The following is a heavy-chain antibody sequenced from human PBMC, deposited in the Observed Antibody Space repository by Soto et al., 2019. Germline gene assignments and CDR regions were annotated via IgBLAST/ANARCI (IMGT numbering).Heavy chain of an antibody. V-gene: IGHV1-2*02. J-gene: IGHJ4*02. CDR1: GYTFTGYY. CDR2: INPNSGGT. CDR3: ATGVIAAAGSPSDY. Sequence: ASVKVSCKVSGYTFTGYYMHWVRQAPGQGLEWMGWINPNSGGTNYAQKFQGRVTMTRDTSISTAYMELSRLRSDDTAVYYCATGVIAAAGSPSDYWGQGTLVTVSS. D-gene: IGHD6-13*01.